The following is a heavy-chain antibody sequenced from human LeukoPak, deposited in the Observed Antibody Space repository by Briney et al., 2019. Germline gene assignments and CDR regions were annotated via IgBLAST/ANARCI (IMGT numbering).Heavy chain of an antibody. CDR2: INWNGGST. D-gene: IGHD3-22*01. J-gene: IGHJ4*02. V-gene: IGHV3-20*04. Sequence: PGGSLRLSCVASGLTFEDYALSWVRQAPGKGLEWVSGINWNGGSTGYADSVEGRFTISRDNAKNSLYLQMNSLRAEDTALYYCASHASYYYDSSGYRHFDFWGQGTLVTVSS. CDR1: GLTFEDYA. CDR3: ASHASYYYDSSGYRHFDF.